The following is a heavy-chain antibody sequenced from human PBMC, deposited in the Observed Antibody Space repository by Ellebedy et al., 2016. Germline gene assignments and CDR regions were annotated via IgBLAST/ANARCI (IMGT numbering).Heavy chain of an antibody. D-gene: IGHD3-10*01. CDR1: GFTFSSYW. J-gene: IGHJ4*02. CDR3: ARYGLSGTFDL. Sequence: GESLKISCAASGFTFSSYWMSWVRQAPGKGLEWVANIKQDGSEKYYVDSVKGRFTISRDNAKNSVYLQMSSLRAEDMAVYYCARYGLSGTFDLWGQGTPVTVSS. V-gene: IGHV3-7*03. CDR2: IKQDGSEK.